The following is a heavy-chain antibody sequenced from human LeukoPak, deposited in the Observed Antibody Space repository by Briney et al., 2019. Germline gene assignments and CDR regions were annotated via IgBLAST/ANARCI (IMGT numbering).Heavy chain of an antibody. CDR3: SRAGIGFNIPGAY. D-gene: IGHD2/OR15-2a*01. CDR1: GDSVSSNSVA. J-gene: IGHJ4*02. Sequence: SQTLSLTCAISGDSVSSNSVAWNWIRQSPSRGLEWLGSTYYRSKWYNDYALSVKSRITINPDTSKNQFSLKLTSVTAADTAVYYCSRAGIGFNIPGAYWGQGTLVTVSS. V-gene: IGHV6-1*01. CDR2: TYYRSKWYN.